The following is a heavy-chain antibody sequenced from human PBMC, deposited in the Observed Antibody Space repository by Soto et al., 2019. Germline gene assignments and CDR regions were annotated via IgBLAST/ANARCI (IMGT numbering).Heavy chain of an antibody. CDR1: GGSISSYY. V-gene: IGHV4-59*01. J-gene: IGHJ5*02. CDR3: ARGSARFDP. CDR2: IYYSGST. Sequence: LSLTCTVSGGSISSYYWSWIRQPPGKGLEWIGYIYYSGSTNYNPSLKSRVTISVDTSKNQFSLKLSSVTAADTAVYYCARGSARFDPWGQGTLVTVSS.